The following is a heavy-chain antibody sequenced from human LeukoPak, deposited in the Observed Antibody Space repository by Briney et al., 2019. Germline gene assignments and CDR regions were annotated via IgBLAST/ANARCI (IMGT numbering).Heavy chain of an antibody. CDR1: GYTFTSYG. D-gene: IGHD3-10*01. CDR3: ARDFLGRGGFGELVY. V-gene: IGHV1-18*01. CDR2: ISAYNGNT. J-gene: IGHJ4*02. Sequence: ASVKVSCKASGYTFTSYGISWVRQAPGQGLEWMGWISAYNGNTNYAQKPQGRVTMTTDTSTSTAYMELRSLRSDDTAVYYCARDFLGRGGFGELVYWGQGTLVTVSS.